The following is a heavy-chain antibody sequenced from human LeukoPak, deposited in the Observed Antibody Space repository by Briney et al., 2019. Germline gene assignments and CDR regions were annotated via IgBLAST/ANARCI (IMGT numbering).Heavy chain of an antibody. D-gene: IGHD3-10*01. Sequence: ASVKVSCKASGYTFTTYYMHWVRQAPGQGLEWMGIINPSGGSTSYAQKFQGRVTMTRDMSTNTVYMELSSLRSEDTAVYYCARGLVHYYGSGSYFLDYWGQGTLVTVSS. CDR2: INPSGGST. CDR1: GYTFTTYY. V-gene: IGHV1-46*01. CDR3: ARGLVHYYGSGSYFLDY. J-gene: IGHJ4*02.